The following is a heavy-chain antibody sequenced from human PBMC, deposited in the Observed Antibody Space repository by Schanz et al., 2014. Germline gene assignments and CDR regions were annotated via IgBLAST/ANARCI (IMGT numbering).Heavy chain of an antibody. J-gene: IGHJ4*01. V-gene: IGHV3-48*04. D-gene: IGHD2-2*02. Sequence: VQLVESGGGVVQPGRSLRLSCAASGFTFSSYGMHWVRQAPGKGLEWISKISDSGRTIVYADSMKGRFTISRDNAKNSLYLQMTSLRAEDTAVYYCATQYCSGTTCYTDSWDHWGQGTLVTVSS. CDR3: ATQYCSGTTCYTDSWDH. CDR2: ISDSGRTI. CDR1: GFTFSSYG.